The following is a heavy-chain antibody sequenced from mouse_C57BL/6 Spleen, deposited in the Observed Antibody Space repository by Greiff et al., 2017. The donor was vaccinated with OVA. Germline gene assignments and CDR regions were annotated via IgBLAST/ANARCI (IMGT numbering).Heavy chain of an antibody. Sequence: EVKVEESGGGLVKPGGSLKLSCAASGFTFSDYGMHWVRQAPEKGLEWVAYISSGSSTIYYADTVKGRFTISRDNAKNTLFLQMTSLRSEDTAMYYCARDTTVVDSWFAYWGQGTLVTVSA. CDR1: GFTFSDYG. CDR2: ISSGSSTI. J-gene: IGHJ3*01. V-gene: IGHV5-17*01. D-gene: IGHD1-1*01. CDR3: ARDTTVVDSWFAY.